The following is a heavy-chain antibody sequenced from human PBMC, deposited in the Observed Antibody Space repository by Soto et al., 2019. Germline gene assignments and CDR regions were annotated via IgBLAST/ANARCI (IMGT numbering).Heavy chain of an antibody. CDR2: INPSGGST. CDR1: GFTLSSYP. CDR3: AKRWSGNNWNTRGTFDV. V-gene: IGHV3-23*01. J-gene: IGHJ3*01. D-gene: IGHD1-1*01. Sequence: GGSLRLSCAASGFTLSSYPMSWDRQAPGKGLEWVSAINPSGGSTSYAGSVKGRFTISRDNSDNTHYLQINSLRADDTALYYCAKRWSGNNWNTRGTFDVWGQGTMVTVSS.